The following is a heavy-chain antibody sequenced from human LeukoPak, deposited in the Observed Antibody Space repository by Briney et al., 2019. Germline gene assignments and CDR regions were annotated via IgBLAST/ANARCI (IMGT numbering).Heavy chain of an antibody. CDR3: ARGRYCSSTSCYLRFDY. D-gene: IGHD2-2*01. Sequence: ASVKVSCKASGGTFSSYAIGWVRQAPGQGLEWMGGIIPIFGTANYAQKFQGRVTITADESTSTAYMELSSLRSEDTAVYYCARGRYCSSTSCYLRFDYWGQGTLVTVSS. CDR1: GGTFSSYA. CDR2: IIPIFGTA. J-gene: IGHJ4*02. V-gene: IGHV1-69*13.